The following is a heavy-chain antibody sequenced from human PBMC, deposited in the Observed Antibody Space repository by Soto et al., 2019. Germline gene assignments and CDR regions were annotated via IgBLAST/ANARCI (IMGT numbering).Heavy chain of an antibody. Sequence: TLSLTCAVYGGSFSGSHWSWIRQPPGKGLEWIGEINHSGSTNYNPSLKSRVTISVDTSKNQFSLKLSSVTAAETAVYYCGRYRGHHGYYYYYGMDVWGQGATVTVSS. CDR1: GGSFSGSH. V-gene: IGHV4-34*01. CDR2: INHSGST. J-gene: IGHJ6*02. CDR3: GRYRGHHGYYYYYGMDV. D-gene: IGHD3-10*01.